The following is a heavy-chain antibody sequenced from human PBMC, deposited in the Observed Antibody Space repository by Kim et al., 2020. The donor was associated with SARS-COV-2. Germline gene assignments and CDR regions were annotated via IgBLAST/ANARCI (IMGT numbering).Heavy chain of an antibody. V-gene: IGHV3-13*01. J-gene: IGHJ3*02. CDR3: ARVIPGGPLDI. CDR2: ISTVGDT. Sequence: GGSLRLSCAASGFTFSSYDMHWVRQATGKGLEWVSGISTVGDTYYSGSVKGRFTISRENAKNSLYLQMNSLRAGDTAVYFCARVIPGGPLDIWGQGTMVTVSS. CDR1: GFTFSSYD. D-gene: IGHD3-16*02.